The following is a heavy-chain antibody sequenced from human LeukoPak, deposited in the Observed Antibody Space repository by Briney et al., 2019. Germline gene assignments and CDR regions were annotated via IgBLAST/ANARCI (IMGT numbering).Heavy chain of an antibody. D-gene: IGHD6-13*01. CDR3: ARDRVGGSWYNY. CDR1: GYTFSSYY. CDR2: INAGNGNT. Sequence: ASVKVSCKASGYTFSSYYMHWVRQAPGQRLEWMGWINAGNGNTKYSQKFQGRVTITRDTSASTAYMELSSLRSEDTAVYYCARDRVGGSWYNYWGQGTLVTVSS. J-gene: IGHJ4*02. V-gene: IGHV1-3*01.